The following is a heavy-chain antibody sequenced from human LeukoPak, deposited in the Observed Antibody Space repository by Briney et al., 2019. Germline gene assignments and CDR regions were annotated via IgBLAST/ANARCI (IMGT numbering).Heavy chain of an antibody. CDR2: MNPNSGNT. J-gene: IGHJ3*02. CDR3: ARMAVAGSGAFDI. D-gene: IGHD6-19*01. V-gene: IGHV1-8*02. Sequence: ASVKVSCKASGGTFSSYAISWVRQAPGQGLEWMGWMNPNSGNTGYAQKFQGRVTMTRNTSISTAYMELSSLRSEDTAVYYCARMAVAGSGAFDIWGQGTMVTVSS. CDR1: GGTFSSYA.